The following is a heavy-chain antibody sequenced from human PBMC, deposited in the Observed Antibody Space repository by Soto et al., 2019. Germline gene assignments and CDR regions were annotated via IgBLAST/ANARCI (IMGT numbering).Heavy chain of an antibody. CDR1: GGSISSSSYF. D-gene: IGHD6-19*01. CDR2: IHSSGST. CDR3: GRRVRIAVAPFD. Sequence: QLQLQESGPGLVKPSETLSLTCSASGGSISSSSYFWDWIRQPPGKGLEWIASIHSSGSTYYNPSLKSRVTISIDTSKNQFSLKLSSVTAADTAVYYCGRRVRIAVAPFDWGQGTLATVSS. V-gene: IGHV4-39*01. J-gene: IGHJ4*02.